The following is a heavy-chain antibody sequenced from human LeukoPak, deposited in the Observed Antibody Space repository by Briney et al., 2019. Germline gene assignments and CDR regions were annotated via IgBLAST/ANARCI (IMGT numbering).Heavy chain of an antibody. CDR1: EFTFWGYG. CDR2: IWYDGSYK. CDR3: ARDPFTYGSVSYFGY. D-gene: IGHD3-10*01. Sequence: VGSLRVSPAASEFTFWGYGIHLVRQGPGKRLEWVAVIWYDGSYKYYADSVKGRFTISRDNSKNTLYLQMNSLRAEDTAVYYCARDPFTYGSVSYFGYWGQGTLVTVSS. V-gene: IGHV3-33*01. J-gene: IGHJ4*02.